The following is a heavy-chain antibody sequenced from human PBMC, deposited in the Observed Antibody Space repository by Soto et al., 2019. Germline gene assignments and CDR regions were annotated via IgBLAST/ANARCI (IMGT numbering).Heavy chain of an antibody. J-gene: IGHJ4*02. V-gene: IGHV5-51*01. CDR3: ARESTGQFDY. Sequence: PGESLKISCKGSGYSFTNYWIGWVRQMPGKGLEWMGIIYPGDSNTIYSPSFQGQVTISVDRSISTAFLQWSSLKATDTAIYHCARESTGQFDYWGQGTQVTVSS. CDR2: IYPGDSNT. CDR1: GYSFTNYW. D-gene: IGHD2-2*01.